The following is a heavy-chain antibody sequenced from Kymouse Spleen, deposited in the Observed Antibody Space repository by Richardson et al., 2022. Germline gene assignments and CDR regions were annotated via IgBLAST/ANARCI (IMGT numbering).Heavy chain of an antibody. D-gene: IGHD3-10*01. CDR2: IYYSGST. CDR3: AALLWFGETYWYFDL. Sequence: QVQLQESGPGLVKPSETLSLTCTVSGGSISSYYWSWIRQPPGKGLEWIGYIYYSGSTNYNPSLKSRVTISVDTSKNQFSLKLSSVTAADTAVYYCAALLWFGETYWYFDLWGRGTLVTVSS. J-gene: IGHJ2*01. V-gene: IGHV4-59*01. CDR1: GGSISSYY.